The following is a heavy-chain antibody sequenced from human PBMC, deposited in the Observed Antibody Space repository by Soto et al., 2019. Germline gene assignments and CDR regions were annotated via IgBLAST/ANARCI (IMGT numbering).Heavy chain of an antibody. CDR3: ARDPHKYDFWSGYFRANNYYYGMDV. D-gene: IGHD3-3*01. CDR2: ISAYNGNT. V-gene: IGHV1-18*04. Sequence: SVKVSCKASGYTFTSYGISWVRQAPGQGLEWMGWISAYNGNTNYAQKLQGRVTMTTDTSTSTAYMELRSLRSDDTAVYYCARDPHKYDFWSGYFRANNYYYGMDVWGQGTTVTVSS. J-gene: IGHJ6*02. CDR1: GYTFTSYG.